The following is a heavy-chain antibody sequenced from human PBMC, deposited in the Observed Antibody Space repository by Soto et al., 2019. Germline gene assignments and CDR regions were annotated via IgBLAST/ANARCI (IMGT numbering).Heavy chain of an antibody. V-gene: IGHV2-5*02. CDR1: GFSLSTSGVG. CDR3: AHTGRAAAGNFYSGMHV. D-gene: IGHD6-13*01. Sequence: QITLKESGPTLVKPTQTLTLTCTFSGFSLSTSGVGVGWIRQPPGTALEWLARIYWDDGKHYSPSLKSRPTTTKDTPKNHAVRTMTTVHPVDTATYDRAHTGRAAAGNFYSGMHVWVPGTTVTLS. J-gene: IGHJ6*02. CDR2: IYWDDGK.